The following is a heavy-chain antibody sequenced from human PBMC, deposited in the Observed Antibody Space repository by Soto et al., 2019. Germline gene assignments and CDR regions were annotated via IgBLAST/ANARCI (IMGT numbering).Heavy chain of an antibody. D-gene: IGHD3-9*01. CDR3: AREGYDILTGYYNVGY. CDR1: GGSISSGDYY. CDR2: IYYSGST. Sequence: SETLSLTCTVSGGSISSGDYYWSWIRQPPGKGLEWIGYIYYSGSTYYNPSLKSRVTISVDTSKNQFSLKLSSVTAADTVVYYCAREGYDILTGYYNVGYWGQGTLVTVSS. J-gene: IGHJ4*02. V-gene: IGHV4-30-4*01.